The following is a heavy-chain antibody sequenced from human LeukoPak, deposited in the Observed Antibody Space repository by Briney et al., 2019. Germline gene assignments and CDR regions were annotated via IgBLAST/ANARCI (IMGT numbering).Heavy chain of an antibody. J-gene: IGHJ6*02. Sequence: PGGSLRVSCAASGFTFDDYGMSWVRQAPGKGREGVSGVNGNGGSTGYADSVKGRVTISRDNAKNSLYLQMNSRRAEDTALYYCARVMSASLWFGESHGMDVWGQGTTVTVSS. CDR2: VNGNGGST. CDR1: GFTFDDYG. D-gene: IGHD3-10*01. V-gene: IGHV3-20*04. CDR3: ARVMSASLWFGESHGMDV.